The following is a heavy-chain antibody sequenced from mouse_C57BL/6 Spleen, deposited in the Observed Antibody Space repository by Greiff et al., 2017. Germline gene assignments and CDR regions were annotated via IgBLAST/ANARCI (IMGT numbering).Heavy chain of an antibody. V-gene: IGHV1-82*01. J-gene: IGHJ4*01. CDR1: GYAFSSSW. Sequence: VQLQQSGPELVKPGASVKISCKASGYAFSSSWMNWVKQRPGKGLEWIGRIYPGDGDTNYNGKFKGKATLTADKSSSTAYMQLSSLTSEDSAVYFCARSSTYYSNPYAMDYWGQRTSVTVSS. CDR3: ARSSTYYSNPYAMDY. D-gene: IGHD2-5*01. CDR2: IYPGDGDT.